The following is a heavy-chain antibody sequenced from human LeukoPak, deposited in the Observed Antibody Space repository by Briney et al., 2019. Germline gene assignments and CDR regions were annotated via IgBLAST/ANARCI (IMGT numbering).Heavy chain of an antibody. J-gene: IGHJ4*02. V-gene: IGHV3-23*01. Sequence: GGSLRLSCAASGFTFSSYDMSWVRQAPGKGLEWVTAISGSGGSTYYADSVKGRFTISRDNSKNTLHLQMNSLRAEDTAVYYCAKDLVRYDDVGTPDYWGQGTLVTVSS. D-gene: IGHD3-22*01. CDR3: AKDLVRYDDVGTPDY. CDR1: GFTFSSYD. CDR2: ISGSGGST.